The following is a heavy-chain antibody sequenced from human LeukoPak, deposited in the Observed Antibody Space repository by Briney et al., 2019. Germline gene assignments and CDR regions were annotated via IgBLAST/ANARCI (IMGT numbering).Heavy chain of an antibody. Sequence: PSETLSLTCAVSGYSISSGYYSGWIRQPPGKGLEWIGSIYHSGSTYYNPSLKSRVTISVDTSKNQFSLKLSSVTAADTALYYCARGGAYYYFWSGSMFVGYFDYWGQGTLVTVSS. CDR2: IYHSGST. V-gene: IGHV4-38-2*01. CDR3: ARGGAYYYFWSGSMFVGYFDY. J-gene: IGHJ4*02. D-gene: IGHD3-3*01. CDR1: GYSISSGYY.